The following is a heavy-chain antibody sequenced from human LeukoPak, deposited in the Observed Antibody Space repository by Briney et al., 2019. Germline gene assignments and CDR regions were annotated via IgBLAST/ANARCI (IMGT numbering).Heavy chain of an antibody. Sequence: PGRSLRLSCAASGFTFDDYAMHWVRQAPGKGLEWVSGISWNSGSIGYADSVKGRFTISRDNAKNSLYLQMNSLRAEGTALYYCAKGLYDSSGYLYYFDYWGQGTLVTVSS. CDR2: ISWNSGSI. V-gene: IGHV3-9*01. J-gene: IGHJ4*02. CDR1: GFTFDDYA. CDR3: AKGLYDSSGYLYYFDY. D-gene: IGHD3-22*01.